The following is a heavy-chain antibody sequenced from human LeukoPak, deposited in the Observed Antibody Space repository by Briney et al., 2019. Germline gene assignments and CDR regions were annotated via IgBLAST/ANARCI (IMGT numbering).Heavy chain of an antibody. J-gene: IGHJ5*02. V-gene: IGHV4-34*01. CDR2: INHSGSN. D-gene: IGHD3-9*01. CDR3: ARHLGYVLRYFDWLPWGFDP. Sequence: SETLSLTCVVYGGSFSGYYWSWIRQPPGKGLEWIGEINHSGSNNYNPSLKSRVTISVDTSKNQFSLKLSSVTAADTAVYYCARHLGYVLRYFDWLPWGFDPWGQGTLVTVSS. CDR1: GGSFSGYY.